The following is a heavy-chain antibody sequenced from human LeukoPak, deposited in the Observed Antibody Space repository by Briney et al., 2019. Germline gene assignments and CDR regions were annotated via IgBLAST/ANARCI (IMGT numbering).Heavy chain of an antibody. V-gene: IGHV1-18*01. CDR3: AGGYSGYGWFDS. D-gene: IGHD5-12*01. CDR2: ISAYNGHT. Sequence: ASVKVSCKASGYTFTSYGISWVRQAPGQGREWMGWISAYNGHTNYAQKLQGRVTMTTDTSTSPAYMELRSLGTDDTAVYYCAGGYSGYGWFDSWGQGTLVIASS. CDR1: GYTFTSYG. J-gene: IGHJ5*01.